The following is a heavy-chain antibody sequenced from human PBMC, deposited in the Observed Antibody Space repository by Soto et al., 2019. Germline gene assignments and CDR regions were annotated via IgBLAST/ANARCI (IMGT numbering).Heavy chain of an antibody. Sequence: SETLSLTCTVSGGSIGSNNDYWSWIRQHPGKGLEWIGYIYYSGSTYYNPSLKSRVSISLDTSKNQFSLKLSSVTAADTAVYYCARVTGGPLFDYWGQGTLVTVSS. V-gene: IGHV4-31*03. CDR1: GGSIGSNNDY. CDR2: IYYSGST. CDR3: ARVTGGPLFDY. J-gene: IGHJ4*02. D-gene: IGHD7-27*01.